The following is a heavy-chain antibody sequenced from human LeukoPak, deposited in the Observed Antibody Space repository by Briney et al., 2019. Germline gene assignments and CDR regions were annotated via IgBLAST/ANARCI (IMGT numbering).Heavy chain of an antibody. CDR3: ASPGYCSGGSCYNRPPRFDY. D-gene: IGHD2-15*01. J-gene: IGHJ4*02. V-gene: IGHV1-69*06. CDR2: IIPIFGTA. Sequence: GASVKVSCKASGYTFTNYGISWVRQAPGQGLEWMGGIIPIFGTANYAQKFQGRVTITSDKSTSTAYMELSSLRSEDTAVYYCASPGYCSGGSCYNRPPRFDYWGQGTLVTVSS. CDR1: GYTFTNYG.